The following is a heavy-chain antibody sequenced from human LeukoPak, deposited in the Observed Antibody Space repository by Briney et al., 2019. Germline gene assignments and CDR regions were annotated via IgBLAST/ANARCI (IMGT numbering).Heavy chain of an antibody. CDR1: GGFISSGSYY. V-gene: IGHV4-61*02. Sequence: SETLSLTCTVSGGFISSGSYYWSWIRQPAGKGLEWIGRIYTSGSTNYNPSLKSRVTISVDTSKNQFSLKLSSVTAADTAVYYCARVWDVGYSYGPFDIWGQGTMVTVSS. D-gene: IGHD5-18*01. CDR2: IYTSGST. CDR3: ARVWDVGYSYGPFDI. J-gene: IGHJ3*02.